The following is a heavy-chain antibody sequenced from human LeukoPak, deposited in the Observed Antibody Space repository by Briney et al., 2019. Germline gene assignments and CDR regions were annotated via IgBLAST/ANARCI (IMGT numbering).Heavy chain of an antibody. D-gene: IGHD2-21*02. CDR2: INPTLGGT. CDR3: ARDRAVAAINWFDP. Sequence: ASVTVSCTCSGYTFTVYHMHWVRQAPGQGREGMGWINPTLGGTNYAQRFQGRVTMTRDTSISPAYMEMSRLRSDDTAVYYCARDRAVAAINWFDPWGQGTLVTVSS. V-gene: IGHV1-2*02. J-gene: IGHJ5*02. CDR1: GYTFTVYH.